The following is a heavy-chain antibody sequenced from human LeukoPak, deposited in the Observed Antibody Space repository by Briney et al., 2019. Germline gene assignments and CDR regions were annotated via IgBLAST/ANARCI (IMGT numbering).Heavy chain of an antibody. J-gene: IGHJ4*02. D-gene: IGHD3-10*01. CDR2: IIPIFGTA. CDR1: GGTFSSYA. V-gene: IGHV1-69*05. CDR3: ARGPADLLLWFGELPDY. Sequence: ASVKVSCKASGGTFSSYAISWVRQAPGQGLEWMGGIIPIFGTANYAQKFQGRVTITTDESTSTAYMELSSLRSDDTAVYYCARGPADLLLWFGELPDYWGQGTLVTVSS.